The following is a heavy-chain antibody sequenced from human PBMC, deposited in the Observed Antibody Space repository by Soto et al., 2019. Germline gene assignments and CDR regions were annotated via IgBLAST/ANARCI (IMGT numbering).Heavy chain of an antibody. J-gene: IGHJ6*03. CDR2: IYYSGST. V-gene: IGHV4-59*01. CDR3: ASFSSSWYDNYYYMDV. Sequence: PSETLSLTCTVSGGSISSYYWSWIRQPPGKGLEWIGYIYYSGSTNYNPSLKSRVTISVDTSKNQFSLKLSSVTAADTAVYYCASFSSSWYDNYYYMDVWGKGTTVTVSS. D-gene: IGHD6-13*01. CDR1: GGSISSYY.